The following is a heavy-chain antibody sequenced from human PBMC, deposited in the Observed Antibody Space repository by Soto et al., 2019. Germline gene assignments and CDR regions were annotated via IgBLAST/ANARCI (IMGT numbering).Heavy chain of an antibody. Sequence: QVQLVQSGAEVKKPGSSVKVSCKASGGTFSSYAISWVRQAPGQGLEWMGGIIPIFGTANYAQKFKGRVTITADESTSTAYMELSSLRSEDTAVYYCAREGGYCSGGSCYRRDYYYYGMDVWGQGTTVTVSS. CDR1: GGTFSSYA. J-gene: IGHJ6*02. CDR2: IIPIFGTA. V-gene: IGHV1-69*01. CDR3: AREGGYCSGGSCYRRDYYYYGMDV. D-gene: IGHD2-15*01.